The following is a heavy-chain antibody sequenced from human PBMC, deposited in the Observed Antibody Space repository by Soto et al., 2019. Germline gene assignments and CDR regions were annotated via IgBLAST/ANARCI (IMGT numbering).Heavy chain of an antibody. CDR2: ISYDGSNK. D-gene: IGHD6-13*01. CDR1: GFTFSSYG. V-gene: IGHV3-30*18. CDR3: AKDLVAAAGSEGY. Sequence: QVQLVESGGGVVQPGRSLRLSCAASGFTFSSYGMHWVRQAPGKGPEWVAVISYDGSNKYYADSVKGRFTISRDNSKNTLYLQMNSLRAEDTAVYYCAKDLVAAAGSEGYWGQGTLVTVSS. J-gene: IGHJ4*02.